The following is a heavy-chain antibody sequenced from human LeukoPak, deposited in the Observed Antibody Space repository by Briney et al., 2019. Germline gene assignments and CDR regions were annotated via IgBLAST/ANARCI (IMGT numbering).Heavy chain of an antibody. D-gene: IGHD6-19*01. CDR1: GLTFSSHW. CDR2: ITNDGSST. Sequence: GGSLRLSCAASGLTFSSHWMHWVRQAPGKGLVWVSRITNDGSSTTYADSVKGRFTISRDNAKNSLYLQMNSLRAEDTAVYYCARDKYSSGWGAWGQGTLVTVSS. CDR3: ARDKYSSGWGA. V-gene: IGHV3-74*01. J-gene: IGHJ5*02.